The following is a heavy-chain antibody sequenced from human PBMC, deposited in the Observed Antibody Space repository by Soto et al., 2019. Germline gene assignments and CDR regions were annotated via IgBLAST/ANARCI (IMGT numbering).Heavy chain of an antibody. CDR2: ISYDGSNK. V-gene: IGHV3-30*18. D-gene: IGHD4-17*01. J-gene: IGHJ6*02. Sequence: PGGSLRLSCAASGFTFSSYGLHWVRQAPGKGLEWVAVISYDGSNKYYADSVKGRFTISRDNSKNTLYLQMNSLRAEDTAVYYCEKDQVYGDFPGGMDVWGQGTTVTVSS. CDR3: EKDQVYGDFPGGMDV. CDR1: GFTFSSYG.